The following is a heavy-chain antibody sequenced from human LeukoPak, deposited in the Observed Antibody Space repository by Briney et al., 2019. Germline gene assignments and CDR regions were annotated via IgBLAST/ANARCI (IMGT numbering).Heavy chain of an antibody. CDR3: ARALFPGSYYGFHLDY. V-gene: IGHV1-46*01. Sequence: ASVKVSCKASGYTFTSYYMHWVRQAPGQGLEWMGLINPTGGSTGYAQKFQGRVTMTRDMSTSTDYMELRSLRSDDTAVYYCARALFPGSYYGFHLDYWGQGTLVTVSS. CDR1: GYTFTSYY. J-gene: IGHJ4*02. D-gene: IGHD1-26*01. CDR2: INPTGGST.